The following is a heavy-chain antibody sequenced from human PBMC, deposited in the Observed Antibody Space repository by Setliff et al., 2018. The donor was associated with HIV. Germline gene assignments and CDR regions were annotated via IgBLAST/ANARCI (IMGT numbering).Heavy chain of an antibody. Sequence: GESLTLSCKGSGYSFTSYWINWVRQMPGKGLEWMGRIDPSDSYTNYNPSFQGHVTISADKSISTAYLQWSSLKASDTAMYYCASHDYYDSSVYYYRFDYWGQGTLVTVSS. CDR2: IDPSDSYT. CDR1: GYSFTSYW. D-gene: IGHD3-22*01. J-gene: IGHJ4*02. V-gene: IGHV5-10-1*01. CDR3: ASHDYYDSSVYYYRFDY.